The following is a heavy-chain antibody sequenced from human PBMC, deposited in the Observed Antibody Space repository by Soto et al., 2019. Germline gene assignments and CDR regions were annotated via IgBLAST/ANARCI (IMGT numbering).Heavy chain of an antibody. D-gene: IGHD1-20*01. V-gene: IGHV3-72*01. CDR3: TRALTGTTGYYYYYGLDV. Sequence: GWSLRPSSAGSGFTLRDHYIDCVPQAPAKRLQRAGRWQNKGHSDTTEYAASVRGRFTISRDDSKLSLYLQMNSLKPEDTALYYCTRALTGTTGYYYYYGLDVWGQGTTVTVSS. CDR2: WQNKGHSDTT. J-gene: IGHJ6*02. CDR1: GFTLRDHY.